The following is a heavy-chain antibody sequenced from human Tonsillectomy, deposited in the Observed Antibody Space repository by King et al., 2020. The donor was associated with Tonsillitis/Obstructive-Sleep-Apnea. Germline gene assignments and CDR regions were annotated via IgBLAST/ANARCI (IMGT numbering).Heavy chain of an antibody. V-gene: IGHV5-51*03. CDR3: ARPYYFNSLAAFDV. D-gene: IGHD3-10*01. Sequence: QLVQSGAEVKKPGDSLKISCEGFGYSFTDYWIAWVRQMPGKGLEWMGFIYPDDSDTRYSPSFQGQVTVSADKSINTAYLQWTSLQASDTGMYYCARPYYFNSLAAFDVWGQGTMVTVSS. J-gene: IGHJ3*01. CDR2: IYPDDSDT. CDR1: GYSFTDYW.